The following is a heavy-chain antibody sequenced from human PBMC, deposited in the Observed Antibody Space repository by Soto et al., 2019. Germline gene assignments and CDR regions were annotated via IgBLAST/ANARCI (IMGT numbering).Heavy chain of an antibody. V-gene: IGHV1-46*03. D-gene: IGHD4-17*01. J-gene: IGHJ6*03. Sequence: ASVKVSCKASGYTFTSYYMHWVRQAPGQGLEWMGIINPSGGSTSYAQKFQGRVTMTRDTSTGTVYMELSSLRSEDTAVYYCARDSVYVDSYYYYYMDVWGKGTTVTVSS. CDR1: GYTFTSYY. CDR3: ARDSVYVDSYYYYYMDV. CDR2: INPSGGST.